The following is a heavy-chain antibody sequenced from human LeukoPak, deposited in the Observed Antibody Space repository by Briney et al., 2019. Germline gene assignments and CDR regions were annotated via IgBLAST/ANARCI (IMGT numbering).Heavy chain of an antibody. CDR2: INPSGGST. D-gene: IGHD3-3*01. CDR3: ARVAGLYYDFWSGYLDY. V-gene: IGHV1-46*01. J-gene: IGHJ4*02. CDR1: GYTFTSYY. Sequence: ASVKVSCKASGYTFTSYYMHWVRQAPGQGLEWMGIINPSGGSTSYAQKFQGRVTMTRDTSTSTVYMELSSLRSEDTAVYYCARVAGLYYDFWSGYLDYWGQGTLVTVSS.